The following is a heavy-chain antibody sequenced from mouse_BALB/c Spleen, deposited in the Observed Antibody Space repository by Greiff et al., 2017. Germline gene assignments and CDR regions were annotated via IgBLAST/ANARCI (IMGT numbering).Heavy chain of an antibody. CDR1: GYAFSSSW. D-gene: IGHD1-1*01. CDR2: IYPGDGDT. CDR3: ARSSGQLRGFDY. J-gene: IGHJ2*01. V-gene: IGHV1-82*01. Sequence: QVQLKQSGPELVKPGASVKISCKASGYAFSSSWMNWVKQRPGQGLEWIGRIYPGDGDTNYNGKFKGKATLTADKSSSTAYMQLSSLTSVDSAVYFCARSSGQLRGFDYWGQGTTLTVSS.